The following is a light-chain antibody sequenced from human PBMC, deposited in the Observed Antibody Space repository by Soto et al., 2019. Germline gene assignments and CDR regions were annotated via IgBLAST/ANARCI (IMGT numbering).Light chain of an antibody. Sequence: DIQMTQSPSSLSASVGDRVTITCRASQSISSYLNWYQQKPGKAPKLLIYAAISLQSGVPSRFSGSGSATDITLTTSSLQPEDLATYYCQQSYSTPCGPCGQGTKVDIK. V-gene: IGKV1-39*01. CDR2: AAI. CDR1: QSISSY. CDR3: QQSYSTPCGP. J-gene: IGKJ1*01.